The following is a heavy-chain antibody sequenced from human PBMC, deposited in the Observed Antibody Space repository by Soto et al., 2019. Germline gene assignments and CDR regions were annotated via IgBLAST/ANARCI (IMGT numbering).Heavy chain of an antibody. V-gene: IGHV3-23*01. CDR3: AKVPYYYGRPPDY. J-gene: IGHJ4*02. Sequence: EVQLLESGGGLVQPGGSLRLSCAASGFTFSSYAMSWVRQAPGKGLEWVSAISGSGGSTYYADSVKGRFTISRDNSKNTLYLQMNSPRAEDTAVYYCAKVPYYYGRPPDYWGQGTLVTVSS. D-gene: IGHD3-10*01. CDR2: ISGSGGST. CDR1: GFTFSSYA.